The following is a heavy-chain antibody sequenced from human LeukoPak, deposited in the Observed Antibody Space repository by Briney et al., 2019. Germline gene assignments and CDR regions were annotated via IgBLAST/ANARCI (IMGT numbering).Heavy chain of an antibody. V-gene: IGHV3-30*04. D-gene: IGHD1-20*01. J-gene: IGHJ4*02. CDR1: GFSLSISA. Sequence: GGSLRLSCAASGFSLSISAMHWVRQAPGRGLEWVAVISFDGSNKYYADSVKGRFTVSRDNSKSTLFLQMSTLRAEDTAVYYCATLTGTTGSDDYWGQGTLVTVSS. CDR2: ISFDGSNK. CDR3: ATLTGTTGSDDY.